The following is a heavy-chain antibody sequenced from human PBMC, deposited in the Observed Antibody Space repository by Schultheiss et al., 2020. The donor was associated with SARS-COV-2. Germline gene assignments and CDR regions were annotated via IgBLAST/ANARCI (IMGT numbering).Heavy chain of an antibody. CDR2: IYYSGST. V-gene: IGHV4-39*01. CDR3: ARRGYYDSLGFYHDAFDI. CDR1: GGSISSGGYY. J-gene: IGHJ3*02. D-gene: IGHD3-22*01. Sequence: SETLSLTCAVSGGSISSGGYYWSWIRQPPGKGLEWIGSIYYSGSTYYNPSLKSRVTISVDTSKNQFSLKLSSVTAADTAVYYCARRGYYDSLGFYHDAFDIWGQGTMVTVSS.